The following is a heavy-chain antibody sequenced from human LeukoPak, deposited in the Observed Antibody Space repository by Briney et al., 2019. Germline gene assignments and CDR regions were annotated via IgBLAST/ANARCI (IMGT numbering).Heavy chain of an antibody. D-gene: IGHD5-18*01. Sequence: SETLSLTCTVSGGSISSYYWSWIRQPPGKGLEWIGYIYYSGSTHYNPSLKSRATISVDTSKKQFSLKLSSVTAADTAVYYCARAGSFRRGYSYGYYYYYMDVWGKGTTVTVSS. CDR2: IYYSGST. CDR1: GGSISSYY. V-gene: IGHV4-59*12. CDR3: ARAGSFRRGYSYGYYYYYMDV. J-gene: IGHJ6*03.